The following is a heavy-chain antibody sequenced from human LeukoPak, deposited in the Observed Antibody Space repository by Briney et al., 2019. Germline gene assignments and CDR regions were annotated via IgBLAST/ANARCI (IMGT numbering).Heavy chain of an antibody. CDR2: IYYSGST. CDR3: ARAHGLWEPEASWFDP. V-gene: IGHV4-59*01. J-gene: IGHJ5*02. CDR1: GGSISSYY. Sequence: SETLSHTCTVSGGSISSYYWSWIRQPPGKGLEWIGYIYYSGSTNYNPSLKSRVTISVDTSKNQFSLKLSSVTAADTAVYYCARAHGLWEPEASWFDPWGQGTLVTVSS. D-gene: IGHD1-26*01.